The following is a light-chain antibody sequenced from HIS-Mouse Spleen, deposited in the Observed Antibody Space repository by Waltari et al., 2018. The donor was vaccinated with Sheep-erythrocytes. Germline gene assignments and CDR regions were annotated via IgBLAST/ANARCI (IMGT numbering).Light chain of an antibody. J-gene: IGLJ3*02. CDR3: SSYAGSNNWV. V-gene: IGLV2-8*01. CDR2: EVS. Sequence: QSALTQPPSASGSPGQSVTISCTGPSPDVGGYNYVSWYQQHPGKAPKLTIYEVSKRPSGVPDRFSGSKSGNTASLTVSGLQAEDEADYYCSSYAGSNNWVFGGGTKLTVL. CDR1: SPDVGGYNY.